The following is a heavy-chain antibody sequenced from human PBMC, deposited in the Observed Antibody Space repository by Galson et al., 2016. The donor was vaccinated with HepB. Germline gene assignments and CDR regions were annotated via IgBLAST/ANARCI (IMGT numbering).Heavy chain of an antibody. D-gene: IGHD3-10*01. V-gene: IGHV3-74*01. CDR3: ARVGVIPYYYDGMDV. CDR1: GFTFTSYW. CDR2: INSDGSST. Sequence: SLRLSCAASGFTFTSYWIHWVRRVPGEGLVWVSRINSDGSSTHYADSVKGRFTISRDNAKNTVYPQMNSLRVEDTTVYYCARVGVIPYYYDGMDVWGQGTMVIVSS. J-gene: IGHJ6*01.